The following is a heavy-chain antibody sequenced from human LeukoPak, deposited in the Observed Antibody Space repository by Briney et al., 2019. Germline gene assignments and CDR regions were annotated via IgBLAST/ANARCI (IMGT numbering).Heavy chain of an antibody. CDR1: GGSISSYY. V-gene: IGHV4-59*12. D-gene: IGHD5-18*01. J-gene: IGHJ6*03. CDR2: IYYSGST. Sequence: SETLSLTCTVSGGSISSYYWSWIRQPPGKGLEWIGYIYYSGSTNYNPSLKSRVTMSVDTSKNQFSLKLSSVTAADTAVYYCAREGDGYSYGRTLYYYYYMDVWGKGTTVTVSS. CDR3: AREGDGYSYGRTLYYYYYMDV.